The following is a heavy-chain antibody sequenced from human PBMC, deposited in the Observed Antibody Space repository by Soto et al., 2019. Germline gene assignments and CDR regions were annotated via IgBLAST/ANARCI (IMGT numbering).Heavy chain of an antibody. J-gene: IGHJ4*02. V-gene: IGHV3-30-3*01. CDR3: ARDQNYGDYENPDY. Sequence: QVPLVESGGGVVQPGRSLRLSCAASGFTFSSYAMHWVRQAPGKGLEWVAVISYDGSNKYYADSVKGRFTISRDNSKNALYLRMNSLRAEDTAVYYCARDQNYGDYENPDYWGQGTLVTVSS. CDR2: ISYDGSNK. CDR1: GFTFSSYA. D-gene: IGHD4-17*01.